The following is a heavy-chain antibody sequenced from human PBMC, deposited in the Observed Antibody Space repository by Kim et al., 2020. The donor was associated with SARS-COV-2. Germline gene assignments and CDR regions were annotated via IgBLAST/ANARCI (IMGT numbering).Heavy chain of an antibody. J-gene: IGHJ4*02. Sequence: STYYADSVKGRFTISRDNSKNTLYRQMSSLRAEDTAVYYCVKGLAVAVDYWGQGTLVTVSS. CDR3: VKGLAVAVDY. D-gene: IGHD6-19*01. V-gene: IGHV3-64D*09. CDR2: ST.